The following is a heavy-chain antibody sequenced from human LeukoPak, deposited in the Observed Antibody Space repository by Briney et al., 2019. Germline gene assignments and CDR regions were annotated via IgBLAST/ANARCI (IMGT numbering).Heavy chain of an antibody. D-gene: IGHD2-15*01. J-gene: IGHJ6*02. CDR2: IYYSGST. CDR3: ARDRDCSGGSCYGYYYYYGMDV. V-gene: IGHV4-31*03. CDR1: GGSISSGGYY. Sequence: SETLSFTCTVSGGSISSGGYYWSWIRQHPGKGLEWIGYIYYSGSTYYNPSLKSRVTISVDTSKNQFSLKLSSVTAADTAVYYCARDRDCSGGSCYGYYYYYGMDVWGQGTTVTVSS.